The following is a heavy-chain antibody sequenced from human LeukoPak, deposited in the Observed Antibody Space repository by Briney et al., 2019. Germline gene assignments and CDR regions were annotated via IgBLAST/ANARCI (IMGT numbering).Heavy chain of an antibody. J-gene: IGHJ5*02. CDR1: GYTFTGYY. D-gene: IGHD3-10*01. CDR3: ATVGHYYGSGSRWFDP. CDR2: FDPEDGET. Sequence: ASVKVSCKASGYTFTGYYIHWVRQAPGQGLEWMGGFDPEDGETIYAQKFQGRVTMTEDTSTDTAYMELSSLRSEDTAVYYCATVGHYYGSGSRWFDPWGQGTLVTVSS. V-gene: IGHV1-24*01.